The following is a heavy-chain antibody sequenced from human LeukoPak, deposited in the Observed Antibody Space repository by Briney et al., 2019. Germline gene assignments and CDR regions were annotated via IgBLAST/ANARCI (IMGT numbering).Heavy chain of an antibody. CDR1: GFTFSSYS. Sequence: PGGSLRLSCAASGFTFSSYSMNWVRQAPGKGLEWVSYISSSSSTIYYADSVKGRFTISRDNSKNTLYLQMNSLRAEDTAVYYCATAQLWFVLTPREYTWGQGTLVTVSS. D-gene: IGHD5-18*01. CDR3: ATAQLWFVLTPREYT. J-gene: IGHJ5*02. CDR2: ISSSSSTI. V-gene: IGHV3-48*01.